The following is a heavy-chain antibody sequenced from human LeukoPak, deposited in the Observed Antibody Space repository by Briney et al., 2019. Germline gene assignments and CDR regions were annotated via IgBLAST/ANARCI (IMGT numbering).Heavy chain of an antibody. J-gene: IGHJ6*02. CDR3: ARERLVLSFYYGMDV. CDR1: GGSISSYY. D-gene: IGHD6-6*01. V-gene: IGHV4-59*01. Sequence: SETLSLTCTVSGGSISSYYWSWIRQPPGKGLEWIGYIYYSGSTSYNPSLKSRVTISVDTSKNQSSLKLSSVTAADTAVYYCARERLVLSFYYGMDVWGQGTTVTVSS. CDR2: IYYSGST.